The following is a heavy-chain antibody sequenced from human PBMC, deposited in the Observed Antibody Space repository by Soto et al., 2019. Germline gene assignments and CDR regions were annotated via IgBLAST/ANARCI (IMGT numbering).Heavy chain of an antibody. CDR2: MNPNSGNT. Sequence: ASVKVSCKASGYTLTSYDINWVRQATGQGFEYLGWMNPNSGNTGYVKKLQGRVTMTTDTSMSTAYMELRSLRSEDTAVYYCARSGVATIPRDNWFDPWGQGTLVTV. CDR3: ARSGVATIPRDNWFDP. V-gene: IGHV1-8*01. CDR1: GYTLTSYD. J-gene: IGHJ5*02. D-gene: IGHD5-12*01.